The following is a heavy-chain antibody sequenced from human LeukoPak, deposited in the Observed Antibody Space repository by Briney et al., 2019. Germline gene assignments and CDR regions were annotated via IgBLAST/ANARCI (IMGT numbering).Heavy chain of an antibody. CDR2: ISGSGGSA. CDR3: AKDFVVVPGNVNYFDY. D-gene: IGHD2-21*02. CDR1: GFTFSSYA. V-gene: IGHV3-23*01. J-gene: IGHJ4*02. Sequence: GGSLRLSCAASGFTFSSYAMSWVRQAPGKGLEWVSGISGSGGSADYADSVKGRFTISRDNSKNTLYVQMKGLRAEDTAVYYCAKDFVVVPGNVNYFDYWGQGTLVTVSS.